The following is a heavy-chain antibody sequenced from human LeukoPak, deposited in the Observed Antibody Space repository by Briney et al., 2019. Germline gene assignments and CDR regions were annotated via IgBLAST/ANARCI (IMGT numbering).Heavy chain of an antibody. CDR2: INPNSGGT. D-gene: IGHD3-22*01. CDR3: ARGHETYYYDSSGSGKYNWFDP. J-gene: IGHJ5*02. Sequence: ASVKVSCKASGYTFTSYYMHWVRQAPGQGLEWMGWINPNSGGTNYAQKFQGRVTMTRDTSISTAYMELSRLRSDDTAVYYCARGHETYYYDSSGSGKYNWFDPWGQGTLVTVSS. CDR1: GYTFTSYY. V-gene: IGHV1-2*02.